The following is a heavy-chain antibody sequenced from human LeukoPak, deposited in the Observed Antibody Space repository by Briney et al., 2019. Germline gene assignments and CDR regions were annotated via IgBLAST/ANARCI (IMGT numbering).Heavy chain of an antibody. CDR2: IYSGGST. V-gene: IGHV3-53*01. D-gene: IGHD2-21*02. CDR1: GFTVSSNY. Sequence: PGGSLRLSCAASGFTVSSNYMSGVRQAPGKGLEWVSVIYSGGSTYYADSVKGRFTISRDNSKNTLYLQMNSLRAEDTAVYYCARSPGAYYGGDCYPYYFDYWGQGTLVTVSS. CDR3: ARSPGAYYGGDCYPYYFDY. J-gene: IGHJ4*02.